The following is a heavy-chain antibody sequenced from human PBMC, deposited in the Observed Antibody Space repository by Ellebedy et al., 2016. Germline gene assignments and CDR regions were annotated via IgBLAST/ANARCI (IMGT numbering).Heavy chain of an antibody. J-gene: IGHJ5*02. V-gene: IGHV4-59*01. CDR1: GGSFSGYY. CDR2: IHYSGST. CDR3: ASGVSSFDP. Sequence: SETLSLTCAVYGGSFSGYYWTWIRQPPGRGLEWIGYIHYSGSTKSNPSLRSRVTISLATSKNQFSLKLSSVTAADTAVYYCASGVSSFDPWGQGTLVAVSS.